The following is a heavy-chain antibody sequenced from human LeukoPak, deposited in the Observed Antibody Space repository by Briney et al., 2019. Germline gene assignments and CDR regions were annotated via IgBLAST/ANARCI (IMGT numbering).Heavy chain of an antibody. CDR2: ISSSGSTI. D-gene: IGHD4-17*01. CDR3: ARDYYGDYEVDWFDP. CDR1: GFAFSSHW. V-gene: IGHV3-48*04. Sequence: PGGSLRLSCAASGFAFSSHWMHWVRQVPGKGLEWVSYISSSGSTIYYADSVKGRFTISRDNAKNSLYLQMNSLRAEDTAVYYCARDYYGDYEVDWFDPWGQGTLVTVSS. J-gene: IGHJ5*02.